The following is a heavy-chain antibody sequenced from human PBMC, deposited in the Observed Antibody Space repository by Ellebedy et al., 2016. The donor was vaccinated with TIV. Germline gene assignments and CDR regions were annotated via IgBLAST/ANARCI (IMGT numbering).Heavy chain of an antibody. V-gene: IGHV3-7*03. CDR2: IKRDGGAR. J-gene: IGHJ6*02. CDR3: ARQGADV. Sequence: GESLKISCVASGFTSSNFWLTWVRQSPGKGLEWVASIKRDGGARYYVDSVRGRFTISRDNAKNSLYLQMNSLRAEDTAVYYCARQGADVWGQGTTVTVS. CDR1: GFTSSNFW. D-gene: IGHD3-16*01.